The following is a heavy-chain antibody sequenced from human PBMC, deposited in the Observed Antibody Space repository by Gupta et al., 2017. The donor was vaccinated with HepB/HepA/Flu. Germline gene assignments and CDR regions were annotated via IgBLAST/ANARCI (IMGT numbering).Heavy chain of an antibody. CDR3: ARLKGTRVDYDSVLWFDP. D-gene: IGHD3-3*01. Sequence: QVQLQESGPGLVKPSETLSLTCTVSGGSISSYYWSWIRQPPGKGLEWIGYIYYSGSTNYNPSLKSRVTISVDTSKNQFSLKLSSVTAADTAVYYCARLKGTRVDYDSVLWFDPWGQGTLVTVSS. CDR1: GGSISSYY. V-gene: IGHV4-59*08. J-gene: IGHJ5*02. CDR2: IYYSGST.